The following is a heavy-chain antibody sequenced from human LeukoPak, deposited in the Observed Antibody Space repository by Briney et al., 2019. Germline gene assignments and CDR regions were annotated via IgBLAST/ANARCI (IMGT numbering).Heavy chain of an antibody. CDR3: ARQGYCSGGSCHGWSYYYYMDV. D-gene: IGHD2-15*01. V-gene: IGHV4-39*01. J-gene: IGHJ6*03. CDR1: GGSISSSSYY. Sequence: PSETLSLTCTVSGGSISSSSYYWGWIRQPPGRGLEWSGSIYYSGSTYYNPSLKSRVTISVDTSKNQFSLKLSSVTAADTAVYYCARQGYCSGGSCHGWSYYYYMDVWGKGTTVTVSS. CDR2: IYYSGST.